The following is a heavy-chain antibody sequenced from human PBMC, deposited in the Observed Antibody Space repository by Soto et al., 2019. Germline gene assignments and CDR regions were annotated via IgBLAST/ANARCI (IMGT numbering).Heavy chain of an antibody. CDR2: IKSKTDGGTT. Sequence: EVQLVESGGGLVKPGGSLRLSCAASGFTFSNAWMSWVRQAPGKGLEWVGRIKSKTDGGTTDYAAPVKGRFTISRDDSKNTLYLQMNRLKTEDTAVYYCTPDQPYGYSDYWGQGTLVTVSS. V-gene: IGHV3-15*01. CDR1: GFTFSNAW. D-gene: IGHD5-18*01. CDR3: TPDQPYGYSDY. J-gene: IGHJ4*02.